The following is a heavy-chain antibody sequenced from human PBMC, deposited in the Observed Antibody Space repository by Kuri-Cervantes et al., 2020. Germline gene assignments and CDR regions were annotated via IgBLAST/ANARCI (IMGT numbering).Heavy chain of an antibody. CDR1: GYTFTGYY. Sequence: ASVKVSCKASGYTFTGYYMHWVRQAPGQGLEWMGWINPNSGGTNYAQKFQGRVTMTRDTSISTAYMELIRLRSDDTAVYYCANPRSPGGYYDSSGESAFDMWGQGTMVTVSS. CDR3: ANPRSPGGYYDSSGESAFDM. CDR2: INPNSGGT. V-gene: IGHV1-2*02. J-gene: IGHJ3*02. D-gene: IGHD3-22*01.